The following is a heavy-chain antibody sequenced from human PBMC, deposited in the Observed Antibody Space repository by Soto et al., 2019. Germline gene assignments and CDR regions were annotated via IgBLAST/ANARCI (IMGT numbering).Heavy chain of an antibody. Sequence: EVQLLESGGGLVQPGGSLRLSCAASGFTFSSYAMSWVRQAPGKGLEWVSAISGSGGSTYYADSVLGRFTISRDNSKNTLYLQMNSLRAEDTAVYYCAKWKQLSYYYMDVWGKGTTVTVSS. J-gene: IGHJ6*03. CDR3: AKWKQLSYYYMDV. D-gene: IGHD6-13*01. CDR2: ISGSGGST. V-gene: IGHV3-23*01. CDR1: GFTFSSYA.